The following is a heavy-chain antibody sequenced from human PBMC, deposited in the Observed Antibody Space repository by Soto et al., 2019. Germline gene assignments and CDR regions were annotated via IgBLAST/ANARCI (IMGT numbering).Heavy chain of an antibody. CDR2: IIPICGTA. Sequence: AVKVSCKASGGTFSSYAISWVRQAPGQGREWMGWIIPICGTANYAQKFQGRVTITADESTSTAYMELSSLRSEDTAVYYCASPSYGSSGYRPPYFDYWGQGTLVTVSS. D-gene: IGHD3-22*01. V-gene: IGHV1-69*13. J-gene: IGHJ4*02. CDR3: ASPSYGSSGYRPPYFDY. CDR1: GGTFSSYA.